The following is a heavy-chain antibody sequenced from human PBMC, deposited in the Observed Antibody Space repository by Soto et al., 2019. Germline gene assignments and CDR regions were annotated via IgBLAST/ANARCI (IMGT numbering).Heavy chain of an antibody. V-gene: IGHV1-2*04. CDR2: INPNSGGT. CDR1: GYTFTGYY. Sequence: ASVKVSCKASGYTFTGYYMHWVRQAPGQGLEWMGWINPNSGGTNYAQKFQGWVTMTRDTSISTAYMELSRLRSDDTAVYYCARVKGIAVAGTFGGGYYFDYWGQGTLVTV. J-gene: IGHJ4*02. CDR3: ARVKGIAVAGTFGGGYYFDY. D-gene: IGHD6-19*01.